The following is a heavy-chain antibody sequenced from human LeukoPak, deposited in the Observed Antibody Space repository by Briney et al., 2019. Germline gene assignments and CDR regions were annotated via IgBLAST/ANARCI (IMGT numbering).Heavy chain of an antibody. V-gene: IGHV4-30-4*08. Sequence: SETLSLTCTVSGGSISSGDYYWSWIRQPPGKGLEWIGYIYYSGSTYYNPSLKSRVTISADTSKNQFSLKLSSVTAADTAVYYCAREGSITGTRDLDYWGQGTLVTVSS. CDR1: GGSISSGDYY. J-gene: IGHJ4*02. CDR3: AREGSITGTRDLDY. D-gene: IGHD1-20*01. CDR2: IYYSGST.